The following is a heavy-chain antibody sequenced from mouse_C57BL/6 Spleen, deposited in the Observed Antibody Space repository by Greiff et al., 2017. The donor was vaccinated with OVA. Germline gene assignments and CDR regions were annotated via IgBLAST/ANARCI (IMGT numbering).Heavy chain of an antibody. CDR3: AKTDYYGSYAMDY. CDR2: IWRGGST. D-gene: IGHD1-1*01. Sequence: VKLVESGPGLVQPSQSLSITCTVSGFSLTSYGVHWVRQSPGKGLEWLGVIWRGGSTDYNAAFMSRLSITKDNSKSQVFFKMNSLQADDTAIYYCAKTDYYGSYAMDYWGQGTSVTVSS. CDR1: GFSLTSYG. V-gene: IGHV2-5*01. J-gene: IGHJ4*01.